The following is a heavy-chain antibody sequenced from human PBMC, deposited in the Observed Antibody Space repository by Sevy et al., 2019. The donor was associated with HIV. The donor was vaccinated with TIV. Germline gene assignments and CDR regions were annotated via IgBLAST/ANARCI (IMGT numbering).Heavy chain of an antibody. Sequence: SETLSLTCIVSGYSISTCHYWGWIRQPPGKGLEWIGSMYHSGSTFYNPYLRSRVTISVDTSKNHLSLQLASVTAADTAVYFCARVDVNVRGLISSDVFDIWGQGTMVTVSS. J-gene: IGHJ3*02. V-gene: IGHV4-38-2*02. CDR1: GYSISTCHY. CDR2: MYHSGST. D-gene: IGHD3-10*01. CDR3: ARVDVNVRGLISSDVFDI.